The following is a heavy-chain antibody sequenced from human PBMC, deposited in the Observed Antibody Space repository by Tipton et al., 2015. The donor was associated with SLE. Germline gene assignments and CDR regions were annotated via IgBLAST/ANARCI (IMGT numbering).Heavy chain of an antibody. V-gene: IGHV3-66*01. CDR3: ARTAALLGDGS. J-gene: IGHJ4*02. Sequence: SLRLSCAASGFTVSSNYMSWVRQAPGKGLEWVSAIYSGGSTYYADSVKGRFTISRDNFKNTLNLQMNSLRAEDTAVYYCARTAALLGDGSWGQGPLVTVSS. CDR2: IYSGGST. CDR1: GFTVSSNY. D-gene: IGHD2-15*01.